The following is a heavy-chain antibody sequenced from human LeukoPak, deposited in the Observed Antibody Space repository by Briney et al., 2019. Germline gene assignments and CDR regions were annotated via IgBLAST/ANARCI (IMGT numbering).Heavy chain of an antibody. CDR1: GFTFSNAW. CDR2: IKSKAAGGTT. J-gene: IGHJ4*02. Sequence: PGGSLRLSCAASGFTFSNAWMNWVRQAPGKGLEWVDRIKSKAAGGTTDYAAPVKGRFTISRDDSKDTLYLQMNSLKTEDTAVYYCTSAPIVAGEAFDYWGQGTLVTVSS. CDR3: TSAPIVAGEAFDY. D-gene: IGHD5-12*01. V-gene: IGHV3-15*01.